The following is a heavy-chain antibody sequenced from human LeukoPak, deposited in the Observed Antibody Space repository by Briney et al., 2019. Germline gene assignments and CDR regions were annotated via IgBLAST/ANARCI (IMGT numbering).Heavy chain of an antibody. D-gene: IGHD6-13*01. J-gene: IGHJ4*02. CDR2: IIPISATT. CDR3: ARWAGQSTAWYPALFDY. Sequence: GSSVKVSCKASGGTFSNHAISWVRQAPGQGLEWMGVIIPISATTNYAQKFQGRLTVTADESTSTAYMELSSLTSEDTAMYYCARWAGQSTAWYPALFDYWGQGTLVTVSS. V-gene: IGHV1-69*01. CDR1: GGTFSNHA.